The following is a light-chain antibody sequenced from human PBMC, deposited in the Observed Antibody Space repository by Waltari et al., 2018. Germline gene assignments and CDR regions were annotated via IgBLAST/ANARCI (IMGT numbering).Light chain of an antibody. CDR2: AAS. CDR3: QHYVNLPVT. V-gene: IGKV3-20*01. J-gene: IGKJ1*01. CDR1: QSVSRA. Sequence: EIVLTQSPGTLSLSPGERATLSCRASQSVSRALAWYQQKPGQAPRLLIYAASTRATGVPDRFSGSGSGTDFSLTISRLAPEDFAVYYCQHYVNLPVTFGQGTKVEI.